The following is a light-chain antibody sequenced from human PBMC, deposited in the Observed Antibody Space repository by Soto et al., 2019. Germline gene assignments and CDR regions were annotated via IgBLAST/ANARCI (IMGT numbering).Light chain of an antibody. Sequence: DIHLTQSPASLSASVGDRVTITCRASQGIRNYLAWYQQKPGKAPQLLIYLASTLQGGVPSRFSGSGSGTDFSRNISSLQTEDVANADCQYRNSFPLTFGGGTKVEIK. J-gene: IGKJ4*01. CDR3: QYRNSFPLT. CDR1: QGIRNY. CDR2: LAS. V-gene: IGKV1-9*01.